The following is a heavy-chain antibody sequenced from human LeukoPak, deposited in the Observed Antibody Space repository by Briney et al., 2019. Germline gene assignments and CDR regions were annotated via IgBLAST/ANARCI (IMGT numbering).Heavy chain of an antibody. CDR2: INPNSGGT. Sequence: GASVKVSCKASGYTFTSYDINWVRQAPGQGLEWMGWINPNSGGTNYAQKFQGRVTMTRDTSISTAYIELNGLKSDDTAVYYCARGPYTSSSNYYYYYMDVWGKGTTVTVSS. CDR3: ARGPYTSSSNYYYYYMDV. CDR1: GYTFTSYD. V-gene: IGHV1-2*02. D-gene: IGHD6-6*01. J-gene: IGHJ6*03.